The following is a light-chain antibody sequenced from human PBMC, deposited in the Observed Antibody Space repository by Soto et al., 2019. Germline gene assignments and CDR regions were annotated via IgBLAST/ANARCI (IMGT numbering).Light chain of an antibody. CDR1: SSDVGGYNY. J-gene: IGLJ1*01. V-gene: IGLV2-14*01. CDR3: SSYTSSSTLAYV. CDR2: DVS. Sequence: CALTQPASVSGSPGQWITISCTGTSSDVGGYNYVSWYQQHPGKAPKLMIYDVSNRPSGVSNRFSGSKSGNTASLTISGLQAEDEADYYCSSYTSSSTLAYVFGTGTKVTVL.